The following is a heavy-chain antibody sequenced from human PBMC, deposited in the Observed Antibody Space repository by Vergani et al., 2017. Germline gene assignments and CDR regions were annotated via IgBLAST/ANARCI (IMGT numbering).Heavy chain of an antibody. CDR1: GYSISSGYY. CDR3: ASLAGYGSGSHYKAYYGMYV. Sequence: QVQLQESGPGLVKPSQTLSLTCTVSGYSISSGYYWGWIRQPPGKGLEWIGSIYHRGTTYYNPSLKSRVTISVDTSKNQFSLKLSSVTAADTAVYYGASLAGYGSGSHYKAYYGMYVWGQGTTVTVAS. D-gene: IGHD3-10*01. J-gene: IGHJ6*02. CDR2: IYHRGTT. V-gene: IGHV4-38-2*02.